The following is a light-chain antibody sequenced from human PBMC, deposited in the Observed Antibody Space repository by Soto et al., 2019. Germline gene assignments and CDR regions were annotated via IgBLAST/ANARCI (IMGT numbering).Light chain of an antibody. CDR2: AAS. V-gene: IGKV1-6*01. CDR1: QGIRNE. CDR3: LQDYNYPRT. J-gene: IGKJ1*01. Sequence: IQMGQSVSSLSASVGDRVTITCRASQGIRNELGWYQQKLGKAPEILIYAASSLQSGVPSRFSGSGSGTDFTLTISSLQPEDFATYYCLQDYNYPRTFGQGTKVDIK.